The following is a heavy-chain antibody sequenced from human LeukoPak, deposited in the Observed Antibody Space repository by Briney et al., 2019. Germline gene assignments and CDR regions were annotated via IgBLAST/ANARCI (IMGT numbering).Heavy chain of an antibody. CDR3: AARDGYPDFDY. Sequence: SVKVSCKASGFTFTSSAVQWVRQARGQRLEWIGWIVVGSGNTNYAQKFQGRVTNTRDMSTSTAYMELSSLRSEDTAVYYCAARDGYPDFDYWGQGTLVTVSS. D-gene: IGHD3-16*02. J-gene: IGHJ4*02. CDR1: GFTFTSSA. CDR2: IVVGSGNT. V-gene: IGHV1-58*01.